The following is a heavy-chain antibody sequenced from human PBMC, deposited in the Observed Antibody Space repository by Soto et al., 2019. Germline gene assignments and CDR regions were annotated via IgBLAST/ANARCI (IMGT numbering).Heavy chain of an antibody. CDR3: ARHGEERGSGGYYYYYYGMDV. J-gene: IGHJ6*02. CDR2: IYYSGST. V-gene: IGHV4-59*08. Sequence: PSETLSLTCTVSGGSISSYYWSWIRQTPGKGLEWIGYIYYSGSTNYNPSLKSRVTISVDTSKNQFSLKLSSVTAADTAVYYCARHGEERGSGGYYYYYYGMDVWGQGTTVTVSS. D-gene: IGHD3-10*01. CDR1: GGSISSYY.